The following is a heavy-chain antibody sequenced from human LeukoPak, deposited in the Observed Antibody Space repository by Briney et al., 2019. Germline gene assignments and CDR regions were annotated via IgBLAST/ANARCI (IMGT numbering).Heavy chain of an antibody. V-gene: IGHV4-39*07. CDR3: ARDGYYDSSGSYAFDI. D-gene: IGHD3-22*01. Sequence: SETLSLTCTVSGGSISSSSYYWGWIRQPPGKGREWIGSIYYSGSTYYNPSLKSRVTISVDTSKNHFSLKLSSVTAADTAVYYCARDGYYDSSGSYAFDIWGQGTMVTVSS. J-gene: IGHJ3*02. CDR2: IYYSGST. CDR1: GGSISSSSYY.